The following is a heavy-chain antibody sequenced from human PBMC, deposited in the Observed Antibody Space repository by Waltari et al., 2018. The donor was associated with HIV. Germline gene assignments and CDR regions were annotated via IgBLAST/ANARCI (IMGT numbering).Heavy chain of an antibody. V-gene: IGHV4-38-2*01. CDR1: GHSISSGYY. CDR2: IHHSWST. CDR3: AGQWLGIRIDY. D-gene: IGHD6-19*01. J-gene: IGHJ4*02. Sequence: QVQLQESGPGLVKPSETLSLTCAVSGHSISSGYYWGWIRQPPGNGMEWIAHIHHSWSTYYNPSLQSRVTVAVDTSKSQFSLKLTSVTAADIAVYDCAGQWLGIRIDYWGQGTLVTVSS.